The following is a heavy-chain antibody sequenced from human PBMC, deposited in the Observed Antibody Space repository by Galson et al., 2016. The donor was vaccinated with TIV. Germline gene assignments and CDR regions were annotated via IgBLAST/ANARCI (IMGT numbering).Heavy chain of an antibody. D-gene: IGHD5-12*01. V-gene: IGHV1-46*01. CDR2: IDPSGGGT. J-gene: IGHJ3*02. CDR3: AKPTPPPGYSGPWNDAFDI. CDR1: GYTFTNYY. Sequence: SVKVSCKASGYTFTNYYFHWVRQAPGHGLEWMGVIDPSGGGTTYAQKFQARVTMTRDTSATTVYMDLSSLKSDDTAVYYCAKPTPPPGYSGPWNDAFDIWGQGTTVTVSS.